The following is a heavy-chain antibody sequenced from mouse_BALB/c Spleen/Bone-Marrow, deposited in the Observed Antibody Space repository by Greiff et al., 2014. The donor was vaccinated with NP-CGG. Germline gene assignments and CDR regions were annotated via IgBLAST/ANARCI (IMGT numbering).Heavy chain of an antibody. V-gene: IGHV1S22*01. J-gene: IGHJ4*01. Sequence: LQQSGSELVRPGASVKLSCKASGYTFTSYWMHWVKQRPGQGLEWIGNIYPDSGSTNYDEKFKSKATLTVDTSSSTAYMQLSSLTFEDSAVYYCTSYGNAMDYWGQGTSVTVSS. CDR3: TSYGNAMDY. CDR2: IYPDSGST. CDR1: GYTFTSYW. D-gene: IGHD2-1*01.